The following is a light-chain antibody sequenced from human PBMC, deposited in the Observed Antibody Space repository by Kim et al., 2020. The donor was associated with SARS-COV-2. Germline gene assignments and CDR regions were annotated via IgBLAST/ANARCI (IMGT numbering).Light chain of an antibody. CDR1: AGGIAINY. CDR2: EDN. J-gene: IGLJ2*01. CDR3: QSYDSSNHVL. V-gene: IGLV6-57*03. Sequence: KTGTIVWTRGAGGIAINYVQWDQQRPGRAPATVIYEDNQRPSGVPDRFSGSIDSSSDSASLTISGLKTEDEADYYCQSYDSSNHVLFGGGTQLTVL.